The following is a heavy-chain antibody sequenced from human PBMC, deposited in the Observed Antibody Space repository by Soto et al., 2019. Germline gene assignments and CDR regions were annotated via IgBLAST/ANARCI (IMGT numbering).Heavy chain of an antibody. CDR2: ISWNSGTI. D-gene: IGHD1-7*01. Sequence: GGSLRLSCAASGFTFDDYAMYWVRQAPGKGLEWVSGISWNSGTIGYADSVRGRFTISRDNAKNSLYLQMNSPRAEDSAVYHCGRESGETWDYEASWGQGTPVTVSS. CDR1: GFTFDDYA. V-gene: IGHV3-9*01. J-gene: IGHJ5*02. CDR3: GRESGETWDYEAS.